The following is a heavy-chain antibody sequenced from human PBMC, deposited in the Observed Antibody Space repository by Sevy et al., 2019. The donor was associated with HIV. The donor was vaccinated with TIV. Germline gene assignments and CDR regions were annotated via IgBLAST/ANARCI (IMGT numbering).Heavy chain of an antibody. CDR3: ARHSHGSGTYYVPFDS. D-gene: IGHD3-10*01. CDR1: GYSITSGYL. J-gene: IGHJ4*02. Sequence: SEALSLTCAVSGYSITSGYLWGWIRQPPGKGLEWIGSVFHSGSTYYNPSLNSRVIISVDTSKNQFSLKLNSVTAADTAVYYCARHSHGSGTYYVPFDSWGQGTLVTVSS. CDR2: VFHSGST. V-gene: IGHV4-38-2*01.